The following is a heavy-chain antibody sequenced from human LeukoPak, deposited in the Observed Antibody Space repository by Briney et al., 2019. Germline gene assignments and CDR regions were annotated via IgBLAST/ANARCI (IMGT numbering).Heavy chain of an antibody. D-gene: IGHD2-15*01. CDR3: ARGSLLDP. Sequence: SETLSLTCTVPGGSISSGSYYWSWIRRPAGKGLEWIGRIYTSGSTNYNPSLKSRVTISVDTSKNQFSLKLSSVTAADTAVYYCARGSLLDPWGQGTLVTVSS. V-gene: IGHV4-61*02. J-gene: IGHJ5*02. CDR2: IYTSGST. CDR1: GGSISSGSYY.